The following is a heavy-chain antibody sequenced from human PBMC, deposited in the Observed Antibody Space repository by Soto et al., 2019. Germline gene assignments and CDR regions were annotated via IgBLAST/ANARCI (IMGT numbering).Heavy chain of an antibody. CDR2: IIPIFGTA. D-gene: IGHD2-15*01. Sequence: QVQLVQSGAEVKKPGSSVKVSCKASGGTFSSYAISWVRQAPGQVLEWMGGIIPIFGTANYAQNFQGRVTITADESTSTADMELSSLRSEDTALYYCNLGYCSGGSGDYYGMDVWGQGTTFTVSS. J-gene: IGHJ6*02. CDR1: GGTFSSYA. CDR3: NLGYCSGGSGDYYGMDV. V-gene: IGHV1-69*01.